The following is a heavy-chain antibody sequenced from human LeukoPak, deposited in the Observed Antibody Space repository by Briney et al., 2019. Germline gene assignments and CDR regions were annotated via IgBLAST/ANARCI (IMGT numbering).Heavy chain of an antibody. Sequence: GGSLRLSCAASGFTFSSYGMHWVRQAPGKGLEWVAVIWYDGSNKYYADSVKSRFTISRDNSKNTLYLQMNSLRGEDTAVYYCARSVGYYVDYWGQGTLVTVSS. V-gene: IGHV3-33*01. J-gene: IGHJ4*02. CDR1: GFTFSSYG. CDR2: IWYDGSNK. CDR3: ARSVGYYVDY. D-gene: IGHD3-3*01.